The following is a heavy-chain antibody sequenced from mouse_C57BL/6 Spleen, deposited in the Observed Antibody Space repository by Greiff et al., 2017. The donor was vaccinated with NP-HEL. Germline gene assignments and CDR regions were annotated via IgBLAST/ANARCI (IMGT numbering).Heavy chain of an antibody. J-gene: IGHJ4*01. Sequence: QVHVKQSGPELVKPGASVKISCKASGYAFSSSWMNWVKQRPGKGLEWIGRIYPGDGDTNYNGKFKGKATLTADKSSSTAYMQLSSLTSEDSAVYFCAREPWGGDYYAMDYWGQGTSVTVSS. V-gene: IGHV1-82*01. CDR3: AREPWGGDYYAMDY. CDR2: IYPGDGDT. CDR1: GYAFSSSW. D-gene: IGHD4-1*01.